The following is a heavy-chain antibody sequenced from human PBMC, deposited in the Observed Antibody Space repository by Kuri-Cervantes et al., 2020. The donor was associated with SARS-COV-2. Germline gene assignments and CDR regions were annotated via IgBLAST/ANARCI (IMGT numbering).Heavy chain of an antibody. Sequence: GSLRLSCAASGFIFNNYGMHWVRQAPGKGLEWVALISYDGNLKSYADSVKGRFTLSRDNSQSTLYLQMNSLRTEDTAVYYCAREGYYDSSGNYAATGMDVWGKGTTVTVSS. CDR1: GFIFNNYG. V-gene: IGHV3-30*03. CDR3: AREGYYDSSGNYAATGMDV. D-gene: IGHD3-22*01. J-gene: IGHJ6*03. CDR2: ISYDGNLK.